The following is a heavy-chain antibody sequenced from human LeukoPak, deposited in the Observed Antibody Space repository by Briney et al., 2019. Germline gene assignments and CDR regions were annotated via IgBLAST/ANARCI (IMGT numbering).Heavy chain of an antibody. D-gene: IGHD2-2*01. J-gene: IGHJ4*02. CDR3: ARGPAGRFEY. CDR2: IYYSGST. V-gene: IGHV4-59*01. CDR1: GDSISSSY. Sequence: PSETLSLTCIVSGDSISSSYWNWIRQPPGKGLEWIGYIYYSGSTNYNPSLKSRVIMSLDTSKNQFSLKLSYVTAADTAVYYCARGPAGRFEYWGQGVLVTVSS.